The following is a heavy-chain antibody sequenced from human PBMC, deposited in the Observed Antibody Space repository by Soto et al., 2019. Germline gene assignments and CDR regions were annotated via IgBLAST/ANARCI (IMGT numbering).Heavy chain of an antibody. CDR2: ISAYNGNT. D-gene: IGHD3-3*01. J-gene: IGHJ5*02. Sequence: QVQLVQSGAEVKKPGASVKVSCKASGYTFTSYGISWVRQAPGQGLEWMGWISAYNGNTNYAQKLQGRVTMTTDTSTSTAYMELRSLRSDDTAVYYCARHQEGMEWLLSGRGTFGWFDPWGQGTLVTVSS. V-gene: IGHV1-18*01. CDR1: GYTFTSYG. CDR3: ARHQEGMEWLLSGRGTFGWFDP.